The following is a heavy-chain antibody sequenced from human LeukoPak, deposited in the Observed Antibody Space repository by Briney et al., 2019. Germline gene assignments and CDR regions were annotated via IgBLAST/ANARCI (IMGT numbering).Heavy chain of an antibody. D-gene: IGHD3-10*01. CDR1: GFTVSSNY. CDR2: IYSGGST. CDR3: AKAHYYGSGSYYYPFNWFDP. V-gene: IGHV3-66*02. J-gene: IGHJ5*02. Sequence: GGSLRLSCAASGFTVSSNYMSWVRQAPGKWLEWVSVIYSGGSTYYADSVKGRFTISRDNSKNTLYLQMNSLRAEDTAVYYCAKAHYYGSGSYYYPFNWFDPWGQGTLVTVSS.